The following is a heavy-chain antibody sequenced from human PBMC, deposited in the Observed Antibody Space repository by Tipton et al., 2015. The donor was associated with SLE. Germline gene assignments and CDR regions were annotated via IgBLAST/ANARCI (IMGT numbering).Heavy chain of an antibody. CDR1: GGSFSGYY. J-gene: IGHJ4*02. D-gene: IGHD3-10*01. V-gene: IGHV4-34*01. CDR2: INHSGSA. CDR3: ASGGIYFDY. Sequence: AGLVKPSETLSLTCAVYGGSFSGYYWSWIRQPPGKGLEWIGEINHSGSANYNPSLKSRVTISVDTSKNQFSLKLSSVTAADTAVYYCASGGIYFDYWGQGTLVTVSS.